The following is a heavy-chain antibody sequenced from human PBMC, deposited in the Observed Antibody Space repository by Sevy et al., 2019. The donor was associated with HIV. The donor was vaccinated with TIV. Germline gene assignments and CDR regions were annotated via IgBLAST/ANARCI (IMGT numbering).Heavy chain of an antibody. CDR2: IGIAGDT. CDR1: GFTFSSYD. V-gene: IGHV3-13*01. Sequence: GGSLRLSCAASGFTFSSYDMHWVRQATGKVLEWVSAIGIAGDTYYPGSVKGRFTISRENAKNSLYLQMNSLRAGDTAVYYCARAGGVTTSGYYYYYGMDVWGQGTTVTVSS. J-gene: IGHJ6*02. D-gene: IGHD4-17*01. CDR3: ARAGGVTTSGYYYYYGMDV.